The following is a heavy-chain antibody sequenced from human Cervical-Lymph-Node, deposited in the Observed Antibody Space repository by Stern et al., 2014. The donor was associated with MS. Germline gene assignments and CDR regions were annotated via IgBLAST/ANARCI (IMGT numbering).Heavy chain of an antibody. CDR3: ARGRKGWLELHFDY. J-gene: IGHJ4*02. D-gene: IGHD4-23*01. CDR2: IDYSGST. V-gene: IGHV4-59*01. Sequence: QLQLQESGPGLVKPSETLSLTCTVSGGSISSYYWSWIRQSPEKGLEWIGYIDYSGSTNYNPSLKGRVTILVDTSKNQFSLKLTSVTAADTAVYYCARGRKGWLELHFDYWGQGTLVAVSS. CDR1: GGSISSYY.